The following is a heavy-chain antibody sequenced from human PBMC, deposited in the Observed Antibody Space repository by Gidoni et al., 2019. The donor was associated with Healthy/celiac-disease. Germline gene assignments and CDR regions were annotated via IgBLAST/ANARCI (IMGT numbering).Heavy chain of an antibody. V-gene: IGHV3-48*01. CDR1: GFPFSSYS. CDR3: ARTRVKIAAAGSTDY. Sequence: EVQLVESGGGLVQPGGSLRLSCAASGFPFSSYSMTWVRQAPGKGLEWVSYISSSSSTIYYADSVNGRFTISRDNAKNSLYLQMNSLRAEDTAVYYCARTRVKIAAAGSTDYWGQGTLVTVSS. CDR2: ISSSSSTI. D-gene: IGHD6-13*01. J-gene: IGHJ4*02.